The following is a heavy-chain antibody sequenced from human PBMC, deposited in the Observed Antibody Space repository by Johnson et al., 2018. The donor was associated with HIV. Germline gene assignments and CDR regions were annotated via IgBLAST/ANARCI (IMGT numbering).Heavy chain of an antibody. V-gene: IGHV3-7*05. CDR1: GFTFSNAW. J-gene: IGHJ3*02. D-gene: IGHD3-22*01. Sequence: VQLVESGGGSVKSGGSLRVSCAASGFTFSNAWMSWVRQAPGKGLEWVANIKQDGSEKYYVDSVKGRFTISSDNAKNSLYLQMNSLRAEDTAVYYCARESDSSGYYSDAFDIWGQGTMVTVSS. CDR3: ARESDSSGYYSDAFDI. CDR2: IKQDGSEK.